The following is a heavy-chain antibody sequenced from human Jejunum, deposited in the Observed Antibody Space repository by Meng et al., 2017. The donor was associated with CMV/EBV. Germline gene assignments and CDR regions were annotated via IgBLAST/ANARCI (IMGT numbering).Heavy chain of an antibody. Sequence: LSCAASGFTFSSYWMHWVRQAPGEGLVWVSRINPDGSTTNYADSVKGRFTISRDNAKNTLYLQMNSLRAEDTAVYYCATAGSYRFDYWGQGTLVTVSS. CDR1: GFTFSSYW. CDR2: INPDGSTT. CDR3: ATAGSYRFDY. V-gene: IGHV3-74*01. J-gene: IGHJ4*02. D-gene: IGHD3-16*02.